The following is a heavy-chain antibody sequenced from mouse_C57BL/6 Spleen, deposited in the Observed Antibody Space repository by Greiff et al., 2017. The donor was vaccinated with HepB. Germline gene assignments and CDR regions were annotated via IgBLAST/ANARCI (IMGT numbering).Heavy chain of an antibody. CDR3: TRDRGVVATRYFDV. J-gene: IGHJ1*03. Sequence: EVKVVESGEGLVKPGGSLKLSCAASGFTFSSYAMSWVRQTPEKRLEWVAYISSGGDYIYYADTVKGRFTISRDNARNTLYLQMSSLKSEDTAMYYCTRDRGVVATRYFDVWGTGTTVTVSS. V-gene: IGHV5-9-1*02. CDR2: ISSGGDYI. D-gene: IGHD1-1*01. CDR1: GFTFSSYA.